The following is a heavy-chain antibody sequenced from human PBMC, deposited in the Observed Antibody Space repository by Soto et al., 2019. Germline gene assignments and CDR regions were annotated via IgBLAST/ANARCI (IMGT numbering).Heavy chain of an antibody. CDR1: VFTFSSYA. CDR2: ISGSGGST. J-gene: IGHJ3*02. CDR3: EKDQPVVAVGGKKAFHI. V-gene: IGHV3-23*01. Sequence: GYLLLSCAASVFTFSSYAMSWVRQAPGKGLEWVSAISGSGGSTYYADSVKGRFTISRDNSKSTLYLQMNSLRAEDTAIYYCEKDQPVVAVGGKKAFHILGQGIMFTVPS. D-gene: IGHD6-19*01.